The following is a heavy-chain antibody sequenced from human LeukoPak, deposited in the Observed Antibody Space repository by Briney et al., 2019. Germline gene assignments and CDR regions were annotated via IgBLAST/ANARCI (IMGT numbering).Heavy chain of an antibody. Sequence: ASVTVSCTASGGTFSSYAISWVRQAPGQGLEWMGGIIPIFGTANYAQKFQGRVTITADESTSTAYMELSSLRSEDTAVYYCARDNKWELLWPDFEFDYWGQGTLVTVSS. CDR1: GGTFSSYA. CDR3: ARDNKWELLWPDFEFDY. D-gene: IGHD1-26*01. J-gene: IGHJ4*02. CDR2: IIPIFGTA. V-gene: IGHV1-69*13.